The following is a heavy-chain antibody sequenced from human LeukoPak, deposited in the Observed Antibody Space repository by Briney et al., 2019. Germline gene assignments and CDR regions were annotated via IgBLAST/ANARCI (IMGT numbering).Heavy chain of an antibody. J-gene: IGHJ4*02. D-gene: IGHD6-13*01. CDR1: GYSFSSYE. CDR2: MKPNSGNT. Sequence: ASVKVSCKASGYSFSSYEINWVRQATGQGLEWMGWMKPNSGNTEYAQKFQGRVTMSRNTSINTAYMELSSLRSDDTAVYYCARPGAAAGFRHWGQGTLVTVSS. V-gene: IGHV1-8*01. CDR3: ARPGAAAGFRH.